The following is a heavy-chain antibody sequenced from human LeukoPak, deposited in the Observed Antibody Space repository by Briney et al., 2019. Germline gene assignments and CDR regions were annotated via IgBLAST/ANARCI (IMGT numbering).Heavy chain of an antibody. CDR3: ATSTGNDAFDI. J-gene: IGHJ3*02. V-gene: IGHV4-59*01. CDR2: IYYRGST. CDR1: GGSISSYY. Sequence: SETLSLTCTVSGGSISSYYWSWIRQPPGKGLEWIGYIYYRGSTDYNPSLKSRVTISVDTSKNQFSLKLSSVTAADTAVYYCATSTGNDAFDIWGQGTMVTVSS. D-gene: IGHD1-1*01.